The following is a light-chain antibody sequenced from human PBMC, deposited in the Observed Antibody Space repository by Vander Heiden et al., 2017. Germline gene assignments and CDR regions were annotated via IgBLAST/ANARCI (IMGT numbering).Light chain of an antibody. CDR2: GAS. Sequence: EIVLTQSPGTLSLSPGERATLSCRASQSLSSSYLAWYQQKPGQAPRLLIYGASTRATGIPDRFSGSGSGTDVTLTISRLEPEDFAVYYCQHYGGSSPRTFGQGTKVEIK. CDR3: QHYGGSSPRT. V-gene: IGKV3-20*01. J-gene: IGKJ1*01. CDR1: QSLSSSY.